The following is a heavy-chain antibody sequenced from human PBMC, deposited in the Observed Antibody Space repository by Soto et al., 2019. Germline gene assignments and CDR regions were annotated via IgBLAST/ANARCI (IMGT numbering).Heavy chain of an antibody. CDR1: GFTFSSYA. CDR2: ISYDGSNK. J-gene: IGHJ6*02. CDR3: ALTSNCSGGSCFFSDYYYYGLDV. Sequence: QVQLVESGGGVVQPGRSLRLSCAASGFTFSSYAMHWVRQAPGKGLEWVAVISYDGSNKYYADSVKGRFTISRDNSKNTLYLQKNSLRAEDTAVYYCALTSNCSGGSCFFSDYYYYGLDVWGQGTTVTVSS. D-gene: IGHD2-15*01. V-gene: IGHV3-30-3*01.